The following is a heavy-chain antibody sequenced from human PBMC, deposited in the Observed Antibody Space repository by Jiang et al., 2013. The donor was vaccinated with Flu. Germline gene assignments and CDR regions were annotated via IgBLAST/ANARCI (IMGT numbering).Heavy chain of an antibody. Sequence: LLKPSETLSLTCAVYGGSFSGYYWSWIRQPPGKGLEWIGEINHSGSTNYNPFLKSRVTISVDTSKNQFSLKLSSVTAADTAVYYCARESYYYDSWGQGTLVTVSS. J-gene: IGHJ4*02. CDR3: ARESYYYDS. D-gene: IGHD3-22*01. CDR2: INHSGST. CDR1: GGSFSGYY. V-gene: IGHV4-34*01.